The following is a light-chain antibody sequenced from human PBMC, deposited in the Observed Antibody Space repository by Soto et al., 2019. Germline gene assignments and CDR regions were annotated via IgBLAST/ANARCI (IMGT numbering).Light chain of an antibody. J-gene: IGLJ3*02. CDR2: EVT. V-gene: IGLV2-8*01. Sequence: QSALTQPASASGSPGQSVTISCTGTSSDVGSYNYVSWYQQHPDRAPKLIIYEVTKRPSGVAYRFSGSKSGNTASLTVSGRQAEDDADYYCTSYAGYNDPWVFGGGTKLTVL. CDR1: SSDVGSYNY. CDR3: TSYAGYNDPWV.